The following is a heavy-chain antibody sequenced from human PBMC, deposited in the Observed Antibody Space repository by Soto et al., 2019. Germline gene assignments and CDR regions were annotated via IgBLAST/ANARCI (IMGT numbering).Heavy chain of an antibody. CDR1: RFTFDNYV. V-gene: IGHV3-23*01. Sequence: EVYLLDSGGGLVQPGGSLRVSCVASRFTFDNYVMSWVRQAPGKGLEWVSSISDSGGSTYYADSVKGRFTISRDNSKNTLHLQMNSLRAEDTAIYYCTKGWLDSWGQGTLVTVSS. CDR3: TKGWLDS. CDR2: ISDSGGST. J-gene: IGHJ5*01.